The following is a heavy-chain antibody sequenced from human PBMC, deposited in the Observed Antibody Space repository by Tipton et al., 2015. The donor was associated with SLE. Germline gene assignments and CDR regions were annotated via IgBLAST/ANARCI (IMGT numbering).Heavy chain of an antibody. V-gene: IGHV4-39*01. CDR2: IYYSGTT. D-gene: IGHD3-3*01. J-gene: IGHJ3*02. CDR3: AEVGYDFWSGYTNAFDI. Sequence: TLSLTCTVSGGSISSSSYYWGWIRQPPGKGLEWIGSIYYSGTTYYNPSPKSRVTISVDTSKNQFSLKLSSVTAADTAVYYCAEVGYDFWSGYTNAFDIWGQGTMVTVSS. CDR1: GGSISSSSYY.